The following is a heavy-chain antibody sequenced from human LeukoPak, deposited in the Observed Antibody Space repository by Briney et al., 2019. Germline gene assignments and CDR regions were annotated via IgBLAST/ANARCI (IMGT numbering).Heavy chain of an antibody. CDR1: GFTFSSYA. CDR3: AKSVSGDSSGYYYVY. V-gene: IGHV3-23*01. CDR2: ITGSGGRT. Sequence: GGSLRLSCAASGFTFSSYAMNWVRQAPGKGLEWVSAITGSGGRTYYADSVKGRFTISRDNSKNTLYLQMNSLRAEDTAVYYCAKSVSGDSSGYYYVYWGQGTLVTVSS. J-gene: IGHJ4*02. D-gene: IGHD3-22*01.